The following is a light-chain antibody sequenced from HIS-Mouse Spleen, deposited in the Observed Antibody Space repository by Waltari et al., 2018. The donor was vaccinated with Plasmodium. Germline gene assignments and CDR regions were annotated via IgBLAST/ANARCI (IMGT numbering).Light chain of an antibody. CDR2: GAS. CDR3: QQYNNWSFT. Sequence: EIVMTQSPATLSVSPGERATLSCRASQSVSRHLAWYQQKPGQAPRRLIYGASTRATGIPARFSGSGSGTEFTLTISSLQSEDFAVYYCQQYNNWSFTFGPGTKVDIK. J-gene: IGKJ3*01. CDR1: QSVSRH. V-gene: IGKV3-15*01.